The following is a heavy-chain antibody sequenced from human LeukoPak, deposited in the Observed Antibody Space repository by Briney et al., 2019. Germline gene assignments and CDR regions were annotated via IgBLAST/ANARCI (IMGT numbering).Heavy chain of an antibody. CDR3: AREVVGVTGDLFDY. D-gene: IGHD1-26*01. CDR2: ISSSTSYI. J-gene: IGHJ4*02. Sequence: PGGSLRLSCAASGFTFSSYSMNWVRQAPGKGLEWVSSISSSTSYIYYADSVKGRFTISRDNAKNSLYLQMNSLRAEDTSVYYCAREVVGVTGDLFDYWGQGTLVTVSS. CDR1: GFTFSSYS. V-gene: IGHV3-21*01.